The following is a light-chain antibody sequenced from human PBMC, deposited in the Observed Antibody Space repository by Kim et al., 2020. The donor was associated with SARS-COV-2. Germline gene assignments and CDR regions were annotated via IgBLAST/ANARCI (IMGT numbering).Light chain of an antibody. CDR1: ETINSW. V-gene: IGKV1-5*03. CDR3: QQYDSYSGYS. Sequence: DIQMTQSPSTLSASVGDRVTITCRASETINSWLAWYQQKPGKAPKLLIYKASSLQSGVPSRFSDSGFGTEFTLTISTLQPDDFATYYCQQYDSYSGYSFGQGTKLEI. CDR2: KAS. J-gene: IGKJ2*03.